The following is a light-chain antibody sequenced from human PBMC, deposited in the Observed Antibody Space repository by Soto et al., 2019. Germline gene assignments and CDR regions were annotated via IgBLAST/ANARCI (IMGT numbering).Light chain of an antibody. CDR1: SGHTTYA. CDR2: VNIDGSH. J-gene: IGLJ3*02. V-gene: IGLV4-69*02. Sequence: QSVLTQSPSTSASLGASVKLTCTLTSGHTTYAITWHQQQPEKGPRYLMRVNIDGSHSKGDGIPDRFSGSSSGAERYLTISNLQSEDEADYYCQNWGTGVHWVFGEWTKLPVL. CDR3: QNWGTGVHWV.